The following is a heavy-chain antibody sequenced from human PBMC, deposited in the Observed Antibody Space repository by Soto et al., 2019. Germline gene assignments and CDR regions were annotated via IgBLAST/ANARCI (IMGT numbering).Heavy chain of an antibody. CDR3: ATWGTPTTIFGVVIIDY. Sequence: GVSVEASSKASGYTITSYDINWVQQDTGQGFEWMGWMNPNSGNTGYAQKFQGRVTMTRNTSISTAYMELSSLRSEDTAVYYCATWGTPTTIFGVVIIDYWGQGTLVTVSS. CDR2: MNPNSGNT. J-gene: IGHJ4*02. D-gene: IGHD3-3*01. CDR1: GYTITSYD. V-gene: IGHV1-8*01.